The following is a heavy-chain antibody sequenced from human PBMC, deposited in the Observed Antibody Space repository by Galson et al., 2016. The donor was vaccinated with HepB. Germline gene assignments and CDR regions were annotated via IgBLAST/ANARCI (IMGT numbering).Heavy chain of an antibody. Sequence: TLSLTCTVSGGSMNSVGYSWSWLRQHPGKGLEWIGYILYTGTTHYNPSLKSRLTMSVDTSKNQFSLKLRSVTAADTALYYCASELTPEAFDIWGQGTMVIVSS. CDR1: GGSMNSVGYS. D-gene: IGHD4-23*01. CDR2: ILYTGTT. V-gene: IGHV4-31*03. CDR3: ASELTPEAFDI. J-gene: IGHJ3*02.